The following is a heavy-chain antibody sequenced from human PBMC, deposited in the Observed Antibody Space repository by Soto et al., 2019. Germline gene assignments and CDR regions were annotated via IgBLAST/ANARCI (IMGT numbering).Heavy chain of an antibody. V-gene: IGHV3-30*18. CDR3: AKDHYGTLDYFDY. CDR2: ISYDGSNK. J-gene: IGHJ4*02. CDR1: GFTFSSYG. D-gene: IGHD3-10*01. Sequence: LRLSCAASGFTFSSYGMHWVRQAPGKGLEWVAVISYDGSNKYYADSVKGRFTISRDNSKNTLYLQMNSLRAEDTAVYYCAKDHYGTLDYFDYWGQGTLVTVSS.